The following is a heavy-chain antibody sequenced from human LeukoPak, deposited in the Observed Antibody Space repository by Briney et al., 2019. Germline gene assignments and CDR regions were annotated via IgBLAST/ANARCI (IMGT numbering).Heavy chain of an antibody. CDR3: ARDSGPIAAAGTVGAFDI. V-gene: IGHV1-46*01. CDR2: INPSGGST. CDR1: GYTFTSYD. D-gene: IGHD6-13*01. J-gene: IGHJ3*02. Sequence: GASVKVSCKASGYTFTSYDMHWVRRAPGEGLGWMGVINPSGGSTIYAQKFQGSVTMTRDMSTSTVYMELSSLRSEATAVYYCARDSGPIAAAGTVGAFDIWGQGTMVTVSS.